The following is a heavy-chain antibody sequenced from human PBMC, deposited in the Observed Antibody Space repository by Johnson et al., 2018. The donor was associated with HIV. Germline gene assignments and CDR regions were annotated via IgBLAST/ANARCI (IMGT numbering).Heavy chain of an antibody. CDR3: AREGITMIVVVIKGAFDI. CDR2: ISYDGTKK. V-gene: IGHV3-30*04. Sequence: QVQLVESGGGVVQPRRSLRLSCAASGFAFSGYALHWVRQAPGKGLEWVAVISYDGTKKDYGGSVKGRFTISRDNSKNTLYLQMNSLSAEDTAVYYCAREGITMIVVVIKGAFDIWGQGTMVTVSS. J-gene: IGHJ3*02. CDR1: GFAFSGYA. D-gene: IGHD3-22*01.